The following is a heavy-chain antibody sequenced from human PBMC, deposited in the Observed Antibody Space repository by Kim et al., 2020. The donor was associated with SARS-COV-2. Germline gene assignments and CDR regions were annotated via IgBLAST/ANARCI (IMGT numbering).Heavy chain of an antibody. CDR1: GFTFSNAW. Sequence: GGSLRLSCAASGFTFSNAWMSWVRQAPGKGLEWVGRIKSKTDGGTTDYAAPVKGRFTISRDDSKNTLYLQMNSLKTEDTAVYYCTTASGSGSYYYYYYGMDVWGQGTTVTVSS. J-gene: IGHJ6*02. CDR2: IKSKTDGGTT. V-gene: IGHV3-15*01. D-gene: IGHD3-10*01. CDR3: TTASGSGSYYYYYYGMDV.